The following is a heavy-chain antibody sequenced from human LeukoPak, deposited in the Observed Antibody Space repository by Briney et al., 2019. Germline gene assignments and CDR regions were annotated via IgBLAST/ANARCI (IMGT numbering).Heavy chain of an antibody. J-gene: IGHJ3*02. D-gene: IGHD2-2*01. CDR3: ARDQNIELVSGYMWYDAFDI. CDR1: GFTFSSYW. CDR2: IREDGGQK. Sequence: PGGPLRLSCAASGFTFSSYWMTWVRQGPGKGLEWVANIREDGGQKYYVDSVKGRFTISRDNAMNSLYLEMHSLRAEDTAVYFCARDQNIELVSGYMWYDAFDIWGPGTMVTVSS. V-gene: IGHV3-7*01.